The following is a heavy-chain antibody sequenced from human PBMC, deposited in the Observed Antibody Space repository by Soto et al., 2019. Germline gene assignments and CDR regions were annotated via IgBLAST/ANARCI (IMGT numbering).Heavy chain of an antibody. CDR1: GFTFSSYA. CDR3: ARESGWFGDAFDI. J-gene: IGHJ3*02. CDR2: ISYDGSNK. Sequence: GGSLRLSCAASGFTFSSYAMHWVRQAPGKGLEWVAVISYDGSNKYYADSVKGRFTISRDNSKNTLYLQMNSLRAEDTAVYYCARESGWFGDAFDIWGQGTMVTVSS. V-gene: IGHV3-30-3*01. D-gene: IGHD6-19*01.